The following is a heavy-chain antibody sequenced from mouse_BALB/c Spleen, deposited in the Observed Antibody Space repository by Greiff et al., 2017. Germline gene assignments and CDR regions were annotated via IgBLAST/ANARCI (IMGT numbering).Heavy chain of an antibody. Sequence: VQLQQSGPELVKPGASVKMSCKASGYTFTSYVMHWVKQKPGQGLEWIGYINPYNDGTKYNEKFKGKATLTSDKSSSTAYMELSSLTSEDSAVYYCARERDYGNYEGTWFAYWGQGTLVTVSA. CDR1: GYTFTSYV. CDR2: INPYNDGT. V-gene: IGHV1-14*01. J-gene: IGHJ3*01. CDR3: ARERDYGNYEGTWFAY. D-gene: IGHD2-1*01.